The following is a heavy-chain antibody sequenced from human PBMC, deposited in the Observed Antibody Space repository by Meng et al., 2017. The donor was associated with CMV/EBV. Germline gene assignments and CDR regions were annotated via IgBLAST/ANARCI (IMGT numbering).Heavy chain of an antibody. V-gene: IGHV1-2*02. D-gene: IGHD6-6*01. J-gene: IGHJ6*02. CDR1: GYTFTGYY. Sequence: ASVKVSCKASGYTFTGYYMYWVRQAPGQGLEWMGWINPNSGGTNYAQKFQGRVTMTRDTSISTAYMELSRLRSDDTAVYYCASDNLYSSSPYYGMDVWGQGTTVTVSS. CDR3: ASDNLYSSSPYYGMDV. CDR2: INPNSGGT.